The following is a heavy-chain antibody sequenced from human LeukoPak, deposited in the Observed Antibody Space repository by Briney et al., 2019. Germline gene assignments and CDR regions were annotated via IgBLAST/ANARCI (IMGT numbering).Heavy chain of an antibody. V-gene: IGHV3-23*01. D-gene: IGHD2-15*01. CDR2: ISGSGGST. J-gene: IGHJ4*02. CDR3: ANARGVAATRL. Sequence: GGSLRLSCAASGFTFSSYAMSWVRQAPGKGLEWVSAISGSGGSTYYADSVKGRFTISRDNSKNTLYLQMNSLRAEDTAVSYCANARGVAATRLWGQGTLVTVSS. CDR1: GFTFSSYA.